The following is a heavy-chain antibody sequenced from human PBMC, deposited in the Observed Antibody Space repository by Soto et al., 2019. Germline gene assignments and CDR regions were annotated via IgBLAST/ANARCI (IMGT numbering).Heavy chain of an antibody. Sequence: PGKSLKISGKGSGYSFTSYWIGWMRQMPGKGPEWKGINYPCASDTRYSPSFQGQVNTSAEKSISTAVLQWSSLKASVTAMYYGASGGEASGNHAFDGWGIGTIVSDSS. CDR1: GYSFTSYW. CDR3: ASGGEASGNHAFDG. J-gene: IGHJ3*01. CDR2: NYPCASDT. V-gene: IGHV5-51*01. D-gene: IGHD3-16*01.